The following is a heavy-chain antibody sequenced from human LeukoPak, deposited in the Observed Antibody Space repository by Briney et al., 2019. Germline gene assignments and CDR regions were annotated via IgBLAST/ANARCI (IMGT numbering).Heavy chain of an antibody. Sequence: ASMKVSCKASGYTFTSYYIHWVRQAPGQGLEWMGIINPSGGSPSYAQKFQGRVTMTRDTSTSTVYMELSSLRSEDTAVYYCAREREELDYWGQGTLVTVSS. CDR2: INPSGGSP. CDR3: AREREELDY. D-gene: IGHD3-10*01. J-gene: IGHJ4*02. V-gene: IGHV1-46*01. CDR1: GYTFTSYY.